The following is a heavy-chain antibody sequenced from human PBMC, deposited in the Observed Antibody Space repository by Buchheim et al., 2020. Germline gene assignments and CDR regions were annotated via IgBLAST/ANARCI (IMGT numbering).Heavy chain of an antibody. J-gene: IGHJ5*02. D-gene: IGHD6-19*01. CDR2: ISSTGGTV. CDR1: GFTFSLYS. CDR3: ARVWLGLAEGFDP. Sequence: EVQLVESGGGLVQAGGSLRVSCAASGFTFSLYSMNWVRQAPGKGLEWVSFISSTGGTVYYADSVKGRFTISRDNAKNSLYLQMSSLRDEDTAVYHCARVWLGLAEGFDPWGQGTL. V-gene: IGHV3-48*02.